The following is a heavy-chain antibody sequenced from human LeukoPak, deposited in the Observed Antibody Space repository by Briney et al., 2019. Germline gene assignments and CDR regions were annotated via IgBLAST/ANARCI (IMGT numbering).Heavy chain of an antibody. Sequence: TGRSLRLSCAASGFTFDDYAMHWVRQVPGKGLEWVSGISWNSGSIRYADSVKGRFTISRDNAKNSLYLQMISLRAEDMALYYCAKAPQSGIVGAINFDYWGQGTLVTVSS. CDR1: GFTFDDYA. CDR2: ISWNSGSI. CDR3: AKAPQSGIVGAINFDY. D-gene: IGHD1-26*01. J-gene: IGHJ4*02. V-gene: IGHV3-9*03.